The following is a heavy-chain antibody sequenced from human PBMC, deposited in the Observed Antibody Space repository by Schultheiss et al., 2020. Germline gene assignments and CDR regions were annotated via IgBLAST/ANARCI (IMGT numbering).Heavy chain of an antibody. CDR2: INHSGST. V-gene: IGHV4-61*05. Sequence: SETLSLTCTVSGGSISSSSYYWSWIRQPPGKGLEWIGEINHSGSTNYNPSLKSRVTISVDTSKNQFSLKLSSVTAADTAVYYCARRERYPAYFDYWGQGTLVTVS. CDR3: ARRERYPAYFDY. D-gene: IGHD3-16*02. J-gene: IGHJ4*02. CDR1: GGSISSSSYY.